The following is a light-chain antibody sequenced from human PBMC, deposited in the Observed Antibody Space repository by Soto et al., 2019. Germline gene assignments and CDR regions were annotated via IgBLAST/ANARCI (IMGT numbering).Light chain of an antibody. CDR3: QTWGSGIGV. V-gene: IGLV4-69*01. Sequence: QPVLTQSPSASASLGASVKLTCTLSSGHSTYDVAWHQQQPQKGTRFLMKLSGDGSHTKGDGIPDRFSGSSSGAERYLIISSLQSEDEADYFCQTWGSGIGVFGGGTKLTVL. CDR1: SGHSTYD. J-gene: IGLJ3*02. CDR2: LSGDGSH.